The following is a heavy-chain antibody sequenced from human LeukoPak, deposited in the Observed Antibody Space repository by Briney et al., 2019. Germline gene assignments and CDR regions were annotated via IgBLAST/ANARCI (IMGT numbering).Heavy chain of an antibody. CDR1: GYTFTGYY. Sequence: ASVKVSCKASGYTFTGYYMHWVRQAPGQGLEWMGWINPNSGGTNYAQKFQGRVTMTRNTSISTAYMELSSLRSEDTAVYYCARGAVVTMIVVVTRTFDAFDIWGQGTMVTVSS. V-gene: IGHV1-2*02. J-gene: IGHJ3*02. CDR3: ARGAVVTMIVVVTRTFDAFDI. CDR2: INPNSGGT. D-gene: IGHD3-22*01.